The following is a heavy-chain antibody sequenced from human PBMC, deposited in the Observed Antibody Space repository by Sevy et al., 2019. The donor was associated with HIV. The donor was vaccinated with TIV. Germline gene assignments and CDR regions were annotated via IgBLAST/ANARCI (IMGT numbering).Heavy chain of an antibody. D-gene: IGHD1-20*01. V-gene: IGHV3-21*01. Sequence: GGSLRLSCAASGFTFSTYHMEWVRQAPGKGLQWVSSISPNNDYIYYADSVRGRFAISRDNAKNSLYLQMNSLRAEDTAIYYCVPLTGRGYGRFYFDYWGQGILVTVSS. CDR1: GFTFSTYH. CDR3: VPLTGRGYGRFYFDY. J-gene: IGHJ4*02. CDR2: ISPNNDYI.